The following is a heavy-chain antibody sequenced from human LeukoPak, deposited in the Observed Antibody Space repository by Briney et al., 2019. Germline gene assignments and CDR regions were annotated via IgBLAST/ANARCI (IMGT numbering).Heavy chain of an antibody. CDR1: GFTFSSHG. CDR2: ISGSGGST. J-gene: IGHJ4*02. CDR3: AKLGDILTGYPYYFDC. D-gene: IGHD3-9*01. Sequence: GGTLRLSCAASGFTFSSHGMSWVRQAPGKGLEWVSAISGSGGSTYYADSVKGRFTISRDNSKNTLYLQMNSLRAEDTAVYYCAKLGDILTGYPYYFDCWGQGTLVTVSS. V-gene: IGHV3-23*01.